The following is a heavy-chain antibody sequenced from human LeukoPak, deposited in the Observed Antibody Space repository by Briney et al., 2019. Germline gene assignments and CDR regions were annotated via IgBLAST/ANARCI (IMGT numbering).Heavy chain of an antibody. V-gene: IGHV3-20*04. CDR1: GFTFDEYG. CDR2: INWNGGST. D-gene: IGHD5-18*01. J-gene: IGHJ4*02. Sequence: PGGSLRLSCAASGFTFDEYGMSWVRQAPGKGLEWVSGINWNGGSTGYGDSVKGRFTISRDNAKNSLYLQMNSLRAEDTALYYCARGVLRGYSYGGGYWGQGTQVTVSS. CDR3: ARGVLRGYSYGGGY.